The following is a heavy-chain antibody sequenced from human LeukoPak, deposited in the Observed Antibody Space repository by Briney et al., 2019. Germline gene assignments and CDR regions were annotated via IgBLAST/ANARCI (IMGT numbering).Heavy chain of an antibody. CDR1: GGSIRSYY. CDR2: IYAGGKT. V-gene: IGHV4-4*09. CDR3: ARGVSGFWLSFDL. J-gene: IGHJ4*02. D-gene: IGHD3-10*01. Sequence: SETLSLTCTVSGGSIRSYYWTWIRQAPGKGLEWIGYIYAGGKTRSSPSLESRVSISVDTSKSQFSLKLTSVTAADTAAYYCARGVSGFWLSFDLWGQGALVSVSS.